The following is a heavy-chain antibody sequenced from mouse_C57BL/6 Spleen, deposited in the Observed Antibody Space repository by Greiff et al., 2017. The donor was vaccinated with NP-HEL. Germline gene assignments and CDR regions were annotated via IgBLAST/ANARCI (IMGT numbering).Heavy chain of an antibody. J-gene: IGHJ1*03. V-gene: IGHV2-5*01. CDR1: GFSLTSYG. CDR3: AKKGLLGPYWYFDV. Sequence: QVQLKESGPGLVQPSQSLSITCTVSGFSLTSYGVHWVRQSPGKGLEWLGVIWRGGSTDYNAAFMSRLSITKDNSKSQVFFKMNSLQADDTAIYYCAKKGLLGPYWYFDVWGTGTTVTVSS. D-gene: IGHD3-1*01. CDR2: IWRGGST.